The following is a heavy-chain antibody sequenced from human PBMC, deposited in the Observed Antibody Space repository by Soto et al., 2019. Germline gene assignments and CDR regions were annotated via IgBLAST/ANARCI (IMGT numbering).Heavy chain of an antibody. J-gene: IGHJ4*02. Sequence: PSETLSLTWAVYGGSFSGYYWIWIRQPPGKGLEWIGEINHSGSTNYNPSLKSRVTISVDTSKNQFSLKLSSVTAADTAVYYCARTAIAAAGDYFDYWGQGTLVTVSS. CDR2: INHSGST. D-gene: IGHD6-13*01. V-gene: IGHV4-34*01. CDR3: ARTAIAAAGDYFDY. CDR1: GGSFSGYY.